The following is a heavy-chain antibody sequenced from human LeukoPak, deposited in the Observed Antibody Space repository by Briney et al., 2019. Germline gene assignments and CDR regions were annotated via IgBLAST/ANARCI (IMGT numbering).Heavy chain of an antibody. CDR3: AADTAMSYWYFDL. CDR2: SDPEDGEP. Sequence: ASVKVSCKVSGYTLTELSMHWVRQAPGEGLEWMGGSDPEDGEPIYAQKFQGRVTLTEDTSADTAYMELSTLRSEDTAVYYCAADTAMSYWYFDLWGRGTLVTVSS. V-gene: IGHV1-24*01. CDR1: GYTLTELS. D-gene: IGHD5-18*01. J-gene: IGHJ2*01.